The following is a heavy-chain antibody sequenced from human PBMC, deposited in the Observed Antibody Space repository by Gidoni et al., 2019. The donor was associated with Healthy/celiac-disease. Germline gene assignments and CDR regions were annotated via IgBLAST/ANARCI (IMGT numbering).Heavy chain of an antibody. V-gene: IGHV1-69*08. D-gene: IGHD5-12*01. Sequence: QVQLVQSGAEVKKPGSSVKVSCKASGGTFSSYTISWVRQAPGQGLEWMGRIIPILGIANYAQKFQGRVTITADKSTSTAYMELSSLRSEDTAVYYCARERPDSGYDHGNWYFDLWGRGTLVTVSS. CDR1: GGTFSSYT. CDR3: ARERPDSGYDHGNWYFDL. J-gene: IGHJ2*01. CDR2: IIPILGIA.